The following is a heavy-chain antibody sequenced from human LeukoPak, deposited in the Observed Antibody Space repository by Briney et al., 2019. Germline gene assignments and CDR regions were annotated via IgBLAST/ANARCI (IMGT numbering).Heavy chain of an antibody. CDR2: IYSSGGKT. CDR1: GFTFSAFR. Sequence: VRSLRLSCAASGFTFSAFRMSCGSRAPGKGLGWGMAIYSSGGKTYEESVKGLFTISRDNSKKTLYLQMNSLRPEDTAVYYCTKGGSFSGSYYINWFDPWGQGTLATVSS. V-gene: IGHV3-23*01. D-gene: IGHD3-10*01. J-gene: IGHJ5*02. CDR3: TKGGSFSGSYYINWFDP.